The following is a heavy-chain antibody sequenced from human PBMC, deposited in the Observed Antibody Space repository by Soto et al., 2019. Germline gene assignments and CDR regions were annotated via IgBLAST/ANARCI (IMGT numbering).Heavy chain of an antibody. CDR2: IYSGGST. J-gene: IGHJ4*02. CDR3: ASGYYDYTEKPFDY. CDR1: GFTVSSNY. D-gene: IGHD3-16*01. Sequence: SLRLSCAASGFTVSSNYMSWVRQAPGKGLEWVSVIYSGGSTYYADSVKGRFTISRDNSKNTLYLQMNSLRAEDTAVYYCASGYYDYTEKPFDYWGQGTLVTVSS. V-gene: IGHV3-66*01.